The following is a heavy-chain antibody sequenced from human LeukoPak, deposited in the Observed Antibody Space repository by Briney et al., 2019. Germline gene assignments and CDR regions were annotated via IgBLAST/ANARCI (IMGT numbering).Heavy chain of an antibody. V-gene: IGHV1-3*01. D-gene: IGHD6-19*01. CDR3: ARDLWEQWLVPGY. J-gene: IGHJ4*02. CDR1: GYTFTSYA. Sequence: ASVKVSCRASGYTFTSYAMHWVRQAPGQRLEWMGWINAGNGNTKYSQKFQGRVTITRNTSASTAYMELSSLRSEDTAVYYCARDLWEQWLVPGYWGQGTLVTVSS. CDR2: INAGNGNT.